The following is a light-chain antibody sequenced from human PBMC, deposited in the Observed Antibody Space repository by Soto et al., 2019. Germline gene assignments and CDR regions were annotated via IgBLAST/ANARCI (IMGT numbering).Light chain of an antibody. CDR1: SSDVGAYNY. CDR3: TSYAGSNIWV. Sequence: QSALTQPPSASGSPGQSVTISCTGTSSDVGAYNYVSWYQQYPGKAPNLRIYEVSKRPSGVPDRFSGSKSGKTASLTVSGLQPEDEADYYCTSYAGSNIWVFGGGTKLTVL. J-gene: IGLJ3*02. V-gene: IGLV2-8*01. CDR2: EVS.